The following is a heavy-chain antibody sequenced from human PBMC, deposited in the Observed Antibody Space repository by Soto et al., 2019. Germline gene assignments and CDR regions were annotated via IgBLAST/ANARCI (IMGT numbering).Heavy chain of an antibody. Sequence: PSETLSLTCVVSGGPINSDYWAWIRQPPGKGLEWIGFISYSGTANYNPSLKSRVAISVDTSRGHISLKVSSLTAADTAVYYCARGATVTQYDYWGQGTLVTVSS. CDR1: GGPINSDY. J-gene: IGHJ4*02. V-gene: IGHV4-59*01. CDR2: ISYSGTA. D-gene: IGHD4-17*01. CDR3: ARGATVTQYDY.